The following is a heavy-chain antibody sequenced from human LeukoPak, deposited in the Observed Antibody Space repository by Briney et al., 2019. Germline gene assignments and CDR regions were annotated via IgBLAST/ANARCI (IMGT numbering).Heavy chain of an antibody. D-gene: IGHD4-11*01. Sequence: SETLSLTCGVSGGSVSSSRHYWAWIRQPPGKGLEWIGSIYYSGSTYYNPSLKSGVTISVDTSSNQFSLTLRSVTAADTSVYYCARQRRTTRDPFASWGRGAEVIVSS. J-gene: IGHJ4*02. CDR1: GGSVSSSRHY. CDR3: ARQRRTTRDPFAS. CDR2: IYYSGST. V-gene: IGHV4-39*01.